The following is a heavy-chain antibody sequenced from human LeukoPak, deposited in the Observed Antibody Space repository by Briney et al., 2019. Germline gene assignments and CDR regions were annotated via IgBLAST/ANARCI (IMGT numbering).Heavy chain of an antibody. V-gene: IGHV3-43*02. J-gene: IGHJ4*02. CDR1: GFTFDDYA. Sequence: GGSLRLSCAASGFTFDDYAMHWVRQAPGKGLEWVSLISGDGGSTYYADSVKGRFTISRDNSKNSLYLQMNSLRTEDTALYYCAKVRDSYGYGWGYYFDCWGQGTLVTVSS. CDR3: AKVRDSYGYGWGYYFDC. D-gene: IGHD5-18*01. CDR2: ISGDGGST.